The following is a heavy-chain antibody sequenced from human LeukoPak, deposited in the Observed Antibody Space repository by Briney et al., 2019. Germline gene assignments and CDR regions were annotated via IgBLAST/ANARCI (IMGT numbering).Heavy chain of an antibody. CDR3: ARRRQQQLVQGWFDP. CDR1: GGSISSSSYY. CDR2: IYYSGST. D-gene: IGHD6-13*01. J-gene: IGHJ5*02. Sequence: SETLSLTCTVSGGSISSSSYYWGWIRQPPGKGLEWIGSIYYSGSTYYSPSLKSRVTISVDTSKNQFSLKLSSVTAADTAVYYCARRRQQQLVQGWFDPWGQGTLVTVSS. V-gene: IGHV4-39*01.